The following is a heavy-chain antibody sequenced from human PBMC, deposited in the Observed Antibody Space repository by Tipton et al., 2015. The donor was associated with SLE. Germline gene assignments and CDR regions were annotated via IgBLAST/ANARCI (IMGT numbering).Heavy chain of an antibody. CDR2: IYSSVST. V-gene: IGHV4-4*09. D-gene: IGHD3-3*01. CDR3: ARLRSYDFWSGYYRDAFDI. CDR1: GGSISNYY. J-gene: IGHJ3*02. Sequence: LRLSCTVSGGSISNYYWSWIRQPPGKGLEWIGCIYSSVSTNYNPSIKSRVTISVDTSKNQFSLKLSSVTAADTAVYYCARLRSYDFWSGYYRDAFDIWGQGTMVTVSS.